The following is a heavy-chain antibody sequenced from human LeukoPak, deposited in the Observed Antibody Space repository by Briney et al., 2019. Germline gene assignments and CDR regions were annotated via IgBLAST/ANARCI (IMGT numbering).Heavy chain of an antibody. Sequence: GGSLRLSCAASGFTFSNYWVNWVRQAPGKGLEWVANIKPDGGETFYVDSVKGRFTISRDNAKSSLYLQMNRLRAEDTAVYYCARGHIGMDVWGKGTTATVSS. CDR1: GFTFSNYW. CDR2: IKPDGGET. D-gene: IGHD5-12*01. V-gene: IGHV3-7*01. CDR3: ARGHIGMDV. J-gene: IGHJ6*04.